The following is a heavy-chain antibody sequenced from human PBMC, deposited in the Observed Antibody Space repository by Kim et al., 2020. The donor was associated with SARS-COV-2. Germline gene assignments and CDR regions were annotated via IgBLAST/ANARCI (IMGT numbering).Heavy chain of an antibody. CDR3: ARDWKESRITIFGVVTHSFDY. CDR2: ISAYNGNT. V-gene: IGHV1-18*01. Sequence: ASVKVSCKASGYTFTSYGISWVRQAPGQGLEWMGWISAYNGNTNYAQKIQGRVTMTTDTSTSTAYMELRSLRSDDTAVYYCARDWKESRITIFGVVTHSFDYWGQGTLVTVSS. D-gene: IGHD3-3*01. J-gene: IGHJ4*02. CDR1: GYTFTSYG.